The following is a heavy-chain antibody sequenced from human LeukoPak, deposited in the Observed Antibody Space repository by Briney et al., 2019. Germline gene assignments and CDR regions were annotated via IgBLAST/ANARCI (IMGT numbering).Heavy chain of an antibody. CDR2: IYYSGST. CDR1: GYSISSGYY. D-gene: IGHD2-21*02. V-gene: IGHV4-38-2*02. J-gene: IGHJ4*02. CDR3: ARVIGDEHGLDY. Sequence: PSETLSLTRTVSGYSISSGYYWGWIRQPPGKGLEWIGSIYYSGSTYYNPSLKSRVTIPVDTSKNQFSLKLSSVTAADTAVYYCARVIGDEHGLDYWGQGTLVTVSS.